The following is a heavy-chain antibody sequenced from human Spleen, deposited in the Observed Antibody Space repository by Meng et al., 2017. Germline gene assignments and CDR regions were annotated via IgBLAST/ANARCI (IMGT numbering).Heavy chain of an antibody. CDR3: ARHSDSTGWLYYFDY. D-gene: IGHD6-19*01. V-gene: IGHV3-66*02. CDR1: GFTVNSNY. CDR2: IYSGGST. Sequence: GGSLRLSCAASGFTVNSNYMSWVRQAPGKGLEWVSLIYSGGSTYYADSVKGRFTISRDNSKNTLFLQMNSLRTEDTAVYYCARHSDSTGWLYYFDYWGQGTLVTVSS. J-gene: IGHJ4*02.